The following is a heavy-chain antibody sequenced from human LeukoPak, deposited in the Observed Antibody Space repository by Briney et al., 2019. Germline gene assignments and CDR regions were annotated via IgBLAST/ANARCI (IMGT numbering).Heavy chain of an antibody. CDR2: INPNSGGT. J-gene: IGHJ4*02. CDR1: GYTFTSYG. CDR3: ARAPFDDYVWGSYRYGFDY. Sequence: ASVKVSCKASGYTFTSYGISWVRQAPGQGLEWMGWINPNSGGTNYAQKFQGRVTMTRDTSISTAYMELSRLRSDDTAVYYCARAPFDDYVWGSYRYGFDYWGQGTLVTVSS. V-gene: IGHV1-2*02. D-gene: IGHD3-16*02.